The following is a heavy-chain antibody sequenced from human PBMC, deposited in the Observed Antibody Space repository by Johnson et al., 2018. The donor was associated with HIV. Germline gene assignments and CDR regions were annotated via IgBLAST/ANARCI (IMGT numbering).Heavy chain of an antibody. Sequence: VQLVESGGGVVQPGRSLRLSCAASRFTFSSYGMAWVRQAPGKGLEWVTVISFAGVKKYYADSVKGRFTISRDNSKGMLYLQMDGLRPEDTALYYCARPIARGASDIWGQGTMVTVSS. CDR3: ARPIARGASDI. CDR2: ISFAGVKK. V-gene: IGHV3-30*03. J-gene: IGHJ3*02. D-gene: IGHD3-10*01. CDR1: RFTFSSYG.